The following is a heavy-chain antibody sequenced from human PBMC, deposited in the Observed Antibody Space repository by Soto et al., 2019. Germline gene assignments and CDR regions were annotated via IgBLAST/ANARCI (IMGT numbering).Heavy chain of an antibody. J-gene: IGHJ4*02. Sequence: QVQLVQSGAEVKKPGSSVKVSCKASGGTFSSYAISWVRQAPGQGLEWMGGIIPIFGTANYAQKFQGRVTITAEESTSTAYMELSSLRSEETAVYYCARSRKNCSGGSCYSYYFDYWGQGTLVTVSS. D-gene: IGHD2-15*01. CDR2: IIPIFGTA. CDR1: GGTFSSYA. V-gene: IGHV1-69*01. CDR3: ARSRKNCSGGSCYSYYFDY.